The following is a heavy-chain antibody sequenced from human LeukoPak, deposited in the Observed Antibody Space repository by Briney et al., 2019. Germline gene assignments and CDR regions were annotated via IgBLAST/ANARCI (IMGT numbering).Heavy chain of an antibody. Sequence: PGGSLRLSCVVSGVTVKSYYMNWVRQAPGKGLEWVSVFFSDGSAYYAGSVKGRFTISRDDSKNTLYLQMNSLRAEDTAVYYCARDYSSSLGLDYWGQGTLVTVSS. CDR2: FFSDGSA. D-gene: IGHD6-13*01. CDR3: ARDYSSSLGLDY. CDR1: GVTVKSYY. V-gene: IGHV3-66*01. J-gene: IGHJ4*02.